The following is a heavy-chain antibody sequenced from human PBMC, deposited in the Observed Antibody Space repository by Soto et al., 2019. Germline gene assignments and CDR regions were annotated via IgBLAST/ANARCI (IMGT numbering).Heavy chain of an antibody. CDR3: AKDIKSTGWYFGLGL. Sequence: GGTLRLPCAASGFSLDDHAMHWRRQGPGKGLGSVSGISWNSCTIADTSSVKRRFTISSDNTKNSLYLQMDSLRREDTALSYSAKDIKSTGWYFGLGLWGQGTTVTVSS. V-gene: IGHV3-9*01. CDR1: GFSLDDHA. D-gene: IGHD6-19*01. J-gene: IGHJ6*02. CDR2: ISWNSCTI.